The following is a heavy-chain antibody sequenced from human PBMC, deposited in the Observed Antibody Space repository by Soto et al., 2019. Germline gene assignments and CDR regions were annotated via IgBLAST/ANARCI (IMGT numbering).Heavy chain of an antibody. CDR3: ARRVSGSYFHY. Sequence: QLQLQESGPGLVKPSETLSLTCTVSGGSISSSSYYWGWIRQPPGKGLEWIGNIYYSGSTYYNPSLKRRVTISVDTSKNQFSLKLSSVTAADTAVYSCARRVSGSYFHYWGQGTLVTVSS. D-gene: IGHD1-26*01. CDR1: GGSISSSSYY. J-gene: IGHJ4*02. CDR2: IYYSGST. V-gene: IGHV4-39*01.